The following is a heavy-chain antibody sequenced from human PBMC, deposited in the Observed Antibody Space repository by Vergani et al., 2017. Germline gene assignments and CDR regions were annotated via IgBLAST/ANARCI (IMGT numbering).Heavy chain of an antibody. CDR1: GGSISSYY. CDR3: ARVSIGQQLVGFYYYYMDV. V-gene: IGHV4-4*07. Sequence: QVQLQESGPGLVKPSETLSLTCTVSGGSISSYYWSWIRQPAGKGLEWIGRIYTSGSTNYNPSLKSRVTMSVDTSKNQFSLKLSSVTAADTAVYYCARVSIGQQLVGFYYYYMDVWGKGATVTVFS. J-gene: IGHJ6*03. D-gene: IGHD6-13*01. CDR2: IYTSGST.